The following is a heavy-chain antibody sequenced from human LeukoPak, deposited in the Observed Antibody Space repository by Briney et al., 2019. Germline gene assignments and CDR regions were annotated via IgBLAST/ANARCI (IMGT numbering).Heavy chain of an antibody. D-gene: IGHD3-9*01. Sequence: SETLSLTCTVSGGSISSSSYYWGWIRQPPGKGLEWIGSIYYSGSTYYNPSLKSRVTISVDTSKNQFSLKLSSVTAADTAVYYCARNGVDFDWSQTTYYYYGMDVWGQGTTVTVSS. CDR1: GGSISSSSYY. CDR3: ARNGVDFDWSQTTYYYYGMDV. J-gene: IGHJ6*02. CDR2: IYYSGST. V-gene: IGHV4-39*01.